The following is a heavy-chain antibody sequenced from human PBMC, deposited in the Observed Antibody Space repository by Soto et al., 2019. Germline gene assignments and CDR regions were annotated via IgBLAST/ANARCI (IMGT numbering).Heavy chain of an antibody. J-gene: IGHJ5*02. CDR1: GGSISSYY. CDR2: IYTSGST. D-gene: IGHD3-3*01. Sequence: KPSETLSLTCTVSGGSISSYYWSWIRQPAGKGLEWIGRIYTSGSTNYNPSLKSRVTMSVDTSKNQFSLKLSSVTAADTAVYYCARDIEEYYDFWSRFDPWGQGTLVTVSS. CDR3: ARDIEEYYDFWSRFDP. V-gene: IGHV4-4*07.